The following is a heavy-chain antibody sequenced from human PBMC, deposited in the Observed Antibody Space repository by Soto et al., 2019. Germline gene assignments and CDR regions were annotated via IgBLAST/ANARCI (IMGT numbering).Heavy chain of an antibody. V-gene: IGHV1-69*01. J-gene: IGHJ6*02. CDR1: GGTFSSYA. CDR3: ARDNREPTTTWFGEFSTYYYGMDV. CDR2: IIPIFGTA. Sequence: QVQLVQSGAEVKKPGSSVKVSCKASGGTFSSYAISWVRQAPGQGLEWMGGIIPIFGTANYAQKFQGRVTITADESTSTAYMELSSLRSEDTAVYYCARDNREPTTTWFGEFSTYYYGMDVWGQGTTVTVSS. D-gene: IGHD3-10*01.